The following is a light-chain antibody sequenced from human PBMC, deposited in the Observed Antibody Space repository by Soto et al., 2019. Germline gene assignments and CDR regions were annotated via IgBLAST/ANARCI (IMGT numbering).Light chain of an antibody. Sequence: DIVLTQTPLSSPVTLGQPASISCRSSQSLVHGDGNTYLSWLQQRPGQPPRLLIYKLSNRFSGVPDRFSDRRAGPDFTLRISRVEAEDVRVYYCMQFTQFPLTFGQGPKVHIK. CDR3: MQFTQFPLT. J-gene: IGKJ1*01. CDR1: QSLVHGDGNTY. V-gene: IGKV2-24*01. CDR2: KLS.